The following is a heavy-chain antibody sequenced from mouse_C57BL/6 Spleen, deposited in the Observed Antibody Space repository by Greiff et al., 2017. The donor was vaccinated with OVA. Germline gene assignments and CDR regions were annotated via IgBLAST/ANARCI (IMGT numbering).Heavy chain of an antibody. D-gene: IGHD3-1*01. V-gene: IGHV5-6*02. J-gene: IGHJ2*01. CDR2: ISSGGSYT. CDR1: GFTFSSYG. CDR3: ARGALYFDY. Sequence: EVMLVESGGDLVKPGGSLKLSCAASGFTFSSYGMSWVRQTPDKRLEWVATISSGGSYTSYPDSVKGRFTISRDNAKNTLYLQMSILKSEDTAMYYCARGALYFDYWGQGTTLTVSS.